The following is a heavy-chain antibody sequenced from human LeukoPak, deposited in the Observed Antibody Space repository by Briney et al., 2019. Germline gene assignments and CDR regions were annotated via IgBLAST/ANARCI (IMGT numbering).Heavy chain of an antibody. CDR2: ISAYNGNT. CDR3: AREVVVVPAAIRGDWFDP. D-gene: IGHD2-2*01. CDR1: GYTFTSYG. J-gene: IGHJ5*02. V-gene: IGHV1-18*01. Sequence: GASVKVSCKASGYTFTSYGISWVRQAPGQGLEWMGWISAYNGNTNYAQKLQGRVTMTTDTSTSTAYMELRSLRSDDTAVYYCAREVVVVPAAIRGDWFDPWGQETLVTVSS.